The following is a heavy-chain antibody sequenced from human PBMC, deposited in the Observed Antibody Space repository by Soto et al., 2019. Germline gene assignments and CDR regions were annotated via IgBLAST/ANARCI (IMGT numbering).Heavy chain of an antibody. CDR3: ARGYGGVVVYFDH. CDR2: VNPNEDSA. V-gene: IGHV1-46*01. Sequence: QVQLVQSGAELKKPGAAVRVSCQASGYTFTRFFVSWFRQAPGQGLEWMGKVNPNEDSATYAQKFQGRLAMTTDTSTSTVSMELSSLRSDDTALYYCARGYGGVVVYFDHWGQGTLITVSS. J-gene: IGHJ4*02. D-gene: IGHD3-16*02. CDR1: GYTFTRFF.